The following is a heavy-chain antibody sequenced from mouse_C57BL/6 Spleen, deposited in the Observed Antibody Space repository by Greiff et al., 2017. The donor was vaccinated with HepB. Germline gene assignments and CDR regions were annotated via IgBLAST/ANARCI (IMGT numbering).Heavy chain of an antibody. D-gene: IGHD2-3*01. CDR2: IYPGDGDT. Sequence: QVQLKESGAELVKPGASVKISCKASGYAFSSYWMNWVKQRPGKGLEWIGQIYPGDGDTNYNGKFKGKATLTADKSSSTAYMQLSSLTSEDSAVYFCAPDGYYRYFDVWGTGTTVTVSS. CDR3: APDGYYRYFDV. J-gene: IGHJ1*03. CDR1: GYAFSSYW. V-gene: IGHV1-80*01.